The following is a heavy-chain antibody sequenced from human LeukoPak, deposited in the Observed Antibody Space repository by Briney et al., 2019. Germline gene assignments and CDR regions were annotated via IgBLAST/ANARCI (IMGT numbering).Heavy chain of an antibody. J-gene: IGHJ4*02. CDR1: GYSFTSHR. Sequence: GESLKISCKGSGYSFTSHRIGWVRQMPGKGLEWMGIIYPGDFDTRYSPSFQGQVTISADKSISTAYLQWSSLKASDTAMYYCARQAFTTSSYAYWGQGTLVTVSS. V-gene: IGHV5-51*01. CDR3: ARQAFTTSSYAY. D-gene: IGHD6-6*01. CDR2: IYPGDFDT.